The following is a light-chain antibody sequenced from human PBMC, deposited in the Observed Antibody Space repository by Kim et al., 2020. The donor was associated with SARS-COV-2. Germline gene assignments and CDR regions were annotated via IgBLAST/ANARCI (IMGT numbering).Light chain of an antibody. CDR2: DAS. CDR1: QSVSSY. Sequence: ALCPGERDTLSCRASQSVSSYLAWYQQKPGQAPRLLIYDASNRATGIPARFSGSGSGTDFTLTISSLEPEDFAVYYCQQRSNWLTFGGGTKVDIK. CDR3: QQRSNWLT. V-gene: IGKV3-11*01. J-gene: IGKJ4*01.